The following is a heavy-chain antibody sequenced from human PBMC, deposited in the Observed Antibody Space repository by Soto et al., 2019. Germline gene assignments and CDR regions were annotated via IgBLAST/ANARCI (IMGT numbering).Heavy chain of an antibody. CDR2: IKEDESQK. J-gene: IGHJ4*02. CDR1: GFPFRIFW. Sequence: EVQLVESGGGLVQPGGSLRLSCIASGFPFRIFWMSWVRQAPGRGLEWVANIKEDESQKYYVDSVKGRFTISRDNGRNSVYLHMSSLRAEDTAVYYCASSELTQSWDNWGQGTLVTVSS. CDR3: ASSELTQSWDN. D-gene: IGHD1-7*01. V-gene: IGHV3-7*02.